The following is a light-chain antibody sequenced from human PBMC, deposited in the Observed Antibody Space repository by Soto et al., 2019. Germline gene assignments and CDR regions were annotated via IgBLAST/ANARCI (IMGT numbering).Light chain of an antibody. CDR2: EVT. CDR3: SSHAGFNNLV. J-gene: IGLJ3*02. V-gene: IGLV2-8*01. Sequence: QSVLTQPPSASGSPGQSVTISCTGTSSDVGGYNYVSWYQQHPGKAPKLMIYEVTKRPSGVPDRFSGSKSVNPASLTVSGLQAEDEADYYCSSHAGFNNLVFGGGPKLTVL. CDR1: SSDVGGYNY.